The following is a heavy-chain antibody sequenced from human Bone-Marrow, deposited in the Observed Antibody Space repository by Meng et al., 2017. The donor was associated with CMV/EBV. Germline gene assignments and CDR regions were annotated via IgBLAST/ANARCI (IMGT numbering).Heavy chain of an antibody. CDR2: INSDGSST. J-gene: IGHJ6*02. Sequence: GESLKISCAASEFTFSSYWMHWVRQAPGKGLVWVSRINSDGSSTSYADSVKGRFTISRDNAKNTLYLQMNSLRAEDTAVYYCARDQWVQLWLLYYYYGMDVWGQGTTVTVSS. V-gene: IGHV3-74*01. D-gene: IGHD5-18*01. CDR3: ARDQWVQLWLLYYYYGMDV. CDR1: EFTFSSYW.